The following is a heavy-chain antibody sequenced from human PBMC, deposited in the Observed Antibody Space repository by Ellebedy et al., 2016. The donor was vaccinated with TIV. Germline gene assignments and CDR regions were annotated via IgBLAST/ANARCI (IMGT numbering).Heavy chain of an antibody. CDR3: ARGQLLWFGELFGWFDP. CDR2: INPNSGGT. Sequence: AASVKVSCKASGYTFTGYYMHWVRQAPGQGLEWMGWINPNSGGTNYAQKFQGWVTMTRDTSISTAYMELSRLRSDDTAVYYCARGQLLWFGELFGWFDPWGQGTLVTVSS. V-gene: IGHV1-2*04. CDR1: GYTFTGYY. J-gene: IGHJ5*02. D-gene: IGHD3-10*01.